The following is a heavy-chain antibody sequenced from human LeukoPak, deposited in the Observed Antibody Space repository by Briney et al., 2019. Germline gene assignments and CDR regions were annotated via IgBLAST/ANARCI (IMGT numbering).Heavy chain of an antibody. J-gene: IGHJ4*02. CDR3: ATRPAADIGPLDF. D-gene: IGHD2-2*01. Sequence: GGSLRLSGAASGFSFSSYAMSWVRQAPGKGLEWVSSITASGHNTDYVDSVKGRFTISRDNSKNTLYLQMNSLRADETAVYYCATRPAADIGPLDFWGQGTLVTVSS. CDR2: ITASGHNT. CDR1: GFSFSSYA. V-gene: IGHV3-23*02.